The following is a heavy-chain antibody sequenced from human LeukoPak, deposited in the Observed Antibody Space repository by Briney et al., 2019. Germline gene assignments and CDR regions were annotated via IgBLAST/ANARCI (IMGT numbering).Heavy chain of an antibody. CDR2: INTDARST. V-gene: IGHV3-74*01. D-gene: IGHD2-15*01. CDR3: ARWDCPGGSCSSGSRLFEC. J-gene: IGHJ4*02. CDR1: GFSFTTYS. Sequence: GGSLRLSFAASGFSFTTYSMHCVRQAPGKGLEWVSRINTDARSTSYADSVKGRFTISRDNAKNTLYLQMNSLRAEDTAVYYCARWDCPGGSCSSGSRLFECCGQGALVTVSS.